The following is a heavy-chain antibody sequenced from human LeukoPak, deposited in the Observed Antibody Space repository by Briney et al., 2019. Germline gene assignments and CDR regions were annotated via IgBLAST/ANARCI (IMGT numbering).Heavy chain of an antibody. V-gene: IGHV3-33*01. Sequence: PGGSLRLSCAASGFTFSSYGMHWVRQAPGKGLEGVAVIWYDGSNRYYADSVKGRFTISRDKSKNTLYLQMNSLRAEDTAVYYCARSRYSYGLFHLDYWGQGTLVTVSS. CDR1: GFTFSSYG. D-gene: IGHD5-18*01. CDR2: IWYDGSNR. CDR3: ARSRYSYGLFHLDY. J-gene: IGHJ4*02.